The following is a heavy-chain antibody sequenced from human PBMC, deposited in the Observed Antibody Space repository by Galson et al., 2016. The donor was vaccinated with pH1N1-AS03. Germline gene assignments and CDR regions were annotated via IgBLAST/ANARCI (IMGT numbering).Heavy chain of an antibody. Sequence: SETLSLTCTASGGSISSYYWTWIRQPPGKGLEWIGHIYYSGGTNYNPSLKSRVTISVDTPKNQFSMKLSSVTAADTAVYYCARFRSSWTFYYGLDVWGQGTTVTVSS. CDR1: GGSISSYY. J-gene: IGHJ6*02. D-gene: IGHD6-13*01. V-gene: IGHV4-59*01. CDR3: ARFRSSWTFYYGLDV. CDR2: IYYSGGT.